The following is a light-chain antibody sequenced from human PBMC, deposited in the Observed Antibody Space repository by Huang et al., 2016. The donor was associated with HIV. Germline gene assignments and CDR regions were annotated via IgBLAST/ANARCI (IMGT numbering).Light chain of an antibody. V-gene: IGKV3-15*01. CDR3: QQCNNWPYT. CDR2: PTS. CDR1: QSLSNN. Sequence: EILMTQSPATLSVSPGERATLFCRASQSLSNNLAWYQQKPGQPPRLLIYPTSTRATDVPARVSGSGSGTEFTLTISSLQSEDFALYYCQQCNNWPYTFGQGTKLEIK. J-gene: IGKJ2*01.